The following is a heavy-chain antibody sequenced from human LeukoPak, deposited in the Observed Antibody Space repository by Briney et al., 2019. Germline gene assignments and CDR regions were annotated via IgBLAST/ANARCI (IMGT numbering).Heavy chain of an antibody. V-gene: IGHV3-23*01. Sequence: GGSLRLSCAASGFTFRSYAMSWVREAPGKGLEWVSAISGSGGSTYYADSVKGRFTISRDNSKNTLFLQMNSLRAEDTAVYFCARCYGGCAYYCDYWGQGTLVTVSS. J-gene: IGHJ4*02. CDR2: ISGSGGST. CDR3: ARCYGGCAYYCDY. CDR1: GFTFRSYA. D-gene: IGHD4-23*01.